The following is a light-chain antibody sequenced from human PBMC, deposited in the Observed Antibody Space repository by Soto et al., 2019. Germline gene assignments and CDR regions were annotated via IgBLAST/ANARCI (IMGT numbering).Light chain of an antibody. CDR3: QQYGISRMYT. Sequence: EIVLTQSPGTLSVSPGERATLSCRASQSVSSNYLAWYQQKPGQAPRLLIHGASNRATGIPDRFSGSGSGTDFTLIISRLEPEDFAVYYCQQYGISRMYTFGQGTKLEIK. J-gene: IGKJ2*01. CDR1: QSVSSNY. V-gene: IGKV3-20*01. CDR2: GAS.